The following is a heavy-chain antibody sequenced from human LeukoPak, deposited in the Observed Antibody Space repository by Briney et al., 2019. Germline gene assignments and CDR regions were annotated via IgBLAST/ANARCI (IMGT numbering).Heavy chain of an antibody. Sequence: GGSLRLSCTVSGFTFMDYYMSWVRQAPGKGLEWVAYISHDGDTIYYGDSVEGRFTVSRDNTRNSLYLHMNSLGPEDAAVYFCASATPGKPAYWGHGTLVTVSS. CDR3: ASATPGKPAY. CDR2: ISHDGDTI. V-gene: IGHV3-11*01. J-gene: IGHJ4*01. CDR1: GFTFMDYY. D-gene: IGHD2-15*01.